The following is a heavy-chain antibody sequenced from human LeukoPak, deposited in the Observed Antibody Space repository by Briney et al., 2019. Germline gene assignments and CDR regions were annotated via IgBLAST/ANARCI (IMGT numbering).Heavy chain of an antibody. V-gene: IGHV4-59*08. Sequence: KPSETPSLTCTVSGGFISSYYWSWIRQPPGKGLEWIGSLFYSGNTNYNPSLKSRVTISLDTSKNQVSLKLSSVTAADTAVYYCARGSSPFDYWGQGTLVTVSS. CDR1: GGFISSYY. CDR2: LFYSGNT. J-gene: IGHJ4*02. CDR3: ARGSSPFDY.